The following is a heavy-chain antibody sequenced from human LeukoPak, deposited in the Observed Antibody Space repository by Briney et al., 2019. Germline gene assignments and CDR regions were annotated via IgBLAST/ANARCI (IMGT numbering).Heavy chain of an antibody. CDR2: ISGSGGST. Sequence: GGSLRLSCAASGFTVSSNYMSWVRQAPGKGLEWVSAISGSGGSTYYADSVKGRFTISRDNSKNTLYLQMNSLRAEDTAVYYCAKSPKTWFGDNYFDYWGQGTLVTVSS. J-gene: IGHJ4*02. V-gene: IGHV3-23*01. CDR3: AKSPKTWFGDNYFDY. D-gene: IGHD3-10*01. CDR1: GFTVSSNY.